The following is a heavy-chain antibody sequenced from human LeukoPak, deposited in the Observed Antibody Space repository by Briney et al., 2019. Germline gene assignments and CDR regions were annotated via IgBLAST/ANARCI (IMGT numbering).Heavy chain of an antibody. CDR3: AASSGYYYTAFRY. CDR2: IRYDGSNK. D-gene: IGHD3-22*01. CDR1: GFTFSSYW. V-gene: IGHV3-30*02. J-gene: IGHJ4*02. Sequence: PGGSLRLSCAASGFTFSSYWMSWVRQPPGKGLEWVAFIRYDGSNKYYADSVKGRFTISRDNSKNTLYLQMNSLRAEDTAVYYCAASSGYYYTAFRYWGQGTLVTVSS.